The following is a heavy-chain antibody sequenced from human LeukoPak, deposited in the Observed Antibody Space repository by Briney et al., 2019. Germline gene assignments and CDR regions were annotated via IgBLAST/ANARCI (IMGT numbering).Heavy chain of an antibody. CDR3: ARGRVGQWLVDAFDI. Sequence: PGGSLRLSCAASGFTFSSYWMNWVRQAPGKGLEWVSSISTSSSFLYYADSVKGRFTISRDNAKNSLYLQMNSLRAEDTAVYYCARGRVGQWLVDAFDIWGQGTMVTVSS. CDR1: GFTFSSYW. V-gene: IGHV3-21*01. D-gene: IGHD6-19*01. CDR2: ISTSSSFL. J-gene: IGHJ3*02.